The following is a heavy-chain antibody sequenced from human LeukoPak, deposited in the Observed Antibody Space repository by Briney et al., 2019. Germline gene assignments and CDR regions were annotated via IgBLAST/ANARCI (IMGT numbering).Heavy chain of an antibody. CDR2: INHSGST. D-gene: IGHD6-13*01. CDR3: ARVGSSSWYAWFDP. Sequence: SETLSLTCAVYGGSFSGYYWSWIRQPSGKGLEWIGEINHSGSTNYNPSLKSRVTISVDTSKNQFSLKLSSVTAADTAVYYCARVGSSSWYAWFDPWGQGTLVTVSS. V-gene: IGHV4-34*01. CDR1: GGSFSGYY. J-gene: IGHJ5*02.